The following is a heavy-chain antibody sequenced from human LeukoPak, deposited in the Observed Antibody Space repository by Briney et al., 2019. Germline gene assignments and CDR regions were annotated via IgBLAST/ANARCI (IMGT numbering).Heavy chain of an antibody. CDR1: GYTFTSYV. D-gene: IGHD6-13*01. Sequence: ASVEVSCTASGYTFTSYVINWVRQATGQGLEWMGWMNPNSGNTGYAQKFQGRITMTRNTSISTAYMELSSLASEDTAVYYCARIAAAGNRRLNYWGQGTLVTVSS. CDR2: MNPNSGNT. CDR3: ARIAAAGNRRLNY. J-gene: IGHJ4*02. V-gene: IGHV1-8*01.